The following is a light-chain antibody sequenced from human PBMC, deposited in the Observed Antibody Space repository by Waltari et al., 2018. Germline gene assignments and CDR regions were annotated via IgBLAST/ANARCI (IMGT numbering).Light chain of an antibody. CDR2: AAS. J-gene: IGKJ2*01. CDR3: QQSYSTPYT. CDR1: QNTSSY. Sequence: DIQMTQSPSSLSASVGDRVTITCRASQNTSSYLNWYQKKLGKAPKLLIYAASSLQSGVPSRFSGSGSGTDFTHTISSLQPEDFATYYCQQSYSTPYTFGQGTKLEIK. V-gene: IGKV1-39*01.